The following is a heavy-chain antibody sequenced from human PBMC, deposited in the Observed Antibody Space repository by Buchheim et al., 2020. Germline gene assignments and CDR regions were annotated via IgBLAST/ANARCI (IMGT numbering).Heavy chain of an antibody. J-gene: IGHJ4*02. CDR2: ISYSGRT. CDR3: ACSTGSWKVDY. Sequence: QVQLQESGPGLVKPSGTLSLTCAVSGGSISSANWWYWVRQPPGKGLEWIGEISYSGRTIYNQSLKSRVTISRDASKNQFSLKLTSVTAAYTAVYYCACSTGSWKVDYWGQGTL. D-gene: IGHD3-9*01. CDR1: GGSISSANW. V-gene: IGHV4-4*02.